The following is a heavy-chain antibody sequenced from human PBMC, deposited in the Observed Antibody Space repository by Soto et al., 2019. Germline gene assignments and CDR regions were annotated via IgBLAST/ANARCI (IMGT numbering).Heavy chain of an antibody. CDR1: GGSFSGYY. D-gene: IGHD3-3*01. J-gene: IGHJ6*02. CDR3: ARVGATYFGVVMSYYYGMDV. V-gene: IGHV4-34*01. CDR2: INNSGST. Sequence: QVQLQQWGAGLLKPSETLSLTCAVYGGSFSGYYWSWIRQPPGKGLEWIGEINNSGSTNYNPSLKSRVTISVDTSNNQFSLKLSSVTAADTAVYYCARVGATYFGVVMSYYYGMDVWGQGTTVTVSS.